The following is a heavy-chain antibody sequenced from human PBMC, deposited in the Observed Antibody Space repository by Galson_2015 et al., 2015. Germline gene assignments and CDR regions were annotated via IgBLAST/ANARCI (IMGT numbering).Heavy chain of an antibody. CDR2: ISGYNGDT. V-gene: IGHV1-18*01. Sequence: SVKVSCKASGYTFTNYGITWVRQAPGQGLQWMGWISGYNGDTNFAQNLQGRLSMTTDTSTSTAYMELRSLKSDDTAVYYCARSYCGTDRYSNWFDFWGQGTLVTVSS. D-gene: IGHD2-21*01. CDR3: ARSYCGTDRYSNWFDF. J-gene: IGHJ5*01. CDR1: GYTFTNYG.